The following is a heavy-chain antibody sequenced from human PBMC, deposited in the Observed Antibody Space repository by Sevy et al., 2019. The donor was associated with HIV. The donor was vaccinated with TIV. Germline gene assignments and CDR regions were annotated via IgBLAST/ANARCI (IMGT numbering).Heavy chain of an antibody. Sequence: GGSLRLSCAASGFTLSDYYMSWIRQAPGKGLEWVSYISSSGSAKYYADSEKGRFTISRDNAKNTLYLQMNSLRAEDTAVYYCARDNYYASGSRFDYWGQGTLVTVSS. V-gene: IGHV3-11*01. CDR2: ISSSGSAK. CDR1: GFTLSDYY. D-gene: IGHD3-10*01. J-gene: IGHJ4*02. CDR3: ARDNYYASGSRFDY.